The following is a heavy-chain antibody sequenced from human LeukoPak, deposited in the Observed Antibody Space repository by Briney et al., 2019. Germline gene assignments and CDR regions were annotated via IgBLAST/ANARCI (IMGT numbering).Heavy chain of an antibody. Sequence: ASVKVSCKASGYTFTSYGISWVRQAPGQGLEWMGWISAYNGNTNYAQKLQGRVTMTTGTSTSTAYMELRSLRSDDTAVYYCARNYCSSTSCYPWFDPWGQGTLVTVSS. D-gene: IGHD2-2*01. CDR3: ARNYCSSTSCYPWFDP. J-gene: IGHJ5*02. CDR2: ISAYNGNT. V-gene: IGHV1-18*04. CDR1: GYTFTSYG.